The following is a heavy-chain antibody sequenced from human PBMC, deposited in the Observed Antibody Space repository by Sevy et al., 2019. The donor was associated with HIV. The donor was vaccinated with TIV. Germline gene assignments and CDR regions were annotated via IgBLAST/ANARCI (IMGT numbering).Heavy chain of an antibody. Sequence: GGSLRLSCTTSGFTFGDYGMSWFRQAPGKGLEWRGFIRSKPYGGATEYAASMKGRFTISRDDSKSIASLQMSSLKTEDTAVYYCSRVPPPRLCSSASCYEGDYYYYGMDVWGQGTTVTVSS. D-gene: IGHD2-2*01. V-gene: IGHV3-49*03. CDR1: GFTFGDYG. J-gene: IGHJ6*02. CDR2: IRSKPYGGAT. CDR3: SRVPPPRLCSSASCYEGDYYYYGMDV.